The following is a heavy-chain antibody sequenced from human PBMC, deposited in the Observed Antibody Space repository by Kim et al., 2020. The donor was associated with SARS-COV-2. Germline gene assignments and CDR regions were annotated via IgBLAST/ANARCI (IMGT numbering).Heavy chain of an antibody. CDR3: VRDKGYALGKYYDERRYYYGLDV. CDR2: LDTSGRT. CDR1: GFTLSYYD. D-gene: IGHD3-22*01. V-gene: IGHV3-13*04. J-gene: IGHJ6*02. Sequence: GGSLRLSCATSGFTLSYYDMHWVRQVTGKGLEWVSTLDTSGRTFYGVSVKGRFTISRDDAKRSLYLQMNTLTVGDTAVYYCVRDKGYALGKYYDERRYYYGLDVWGRGTTITVSS.